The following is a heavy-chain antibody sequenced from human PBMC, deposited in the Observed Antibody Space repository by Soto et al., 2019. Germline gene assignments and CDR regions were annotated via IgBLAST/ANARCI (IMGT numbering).Heavy chain of an antibody. CDR2: MNPQTGNT. J-gene: IGHJ6*03. Sequence: QVLLVQSGAEVKKPGASMKVSCKASGYTFTNYDITWVRQATGQGLEWMGWMNPQTGNTGYAENFQGRVTMTRNTSISTAYVELSGLRSEDTAVYYCARLSEESSSSNYYYFFMDVWGKGTTVTVS. CDR3: ARLSEESSSSNYYYFFMDV. D-gene: IGHD6-6*01. V-gene: IGHV1-8*02. CDR1: GYTFTNYD.